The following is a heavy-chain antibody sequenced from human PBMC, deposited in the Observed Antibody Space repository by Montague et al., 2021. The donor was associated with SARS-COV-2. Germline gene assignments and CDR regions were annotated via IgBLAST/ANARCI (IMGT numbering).Heavy chain of an antibody. CDR1: GFSLSTSKMC. V-gene: IGHV2-70*01. D-gene: IGHD2-15*01. CDR3: ARSAPSSGGSCVSGLFDP. Sequence: PALVKPTQTLTLTCTFSGFSLSTSKMCVSWIRQSPGKALEWLALIDWSDGKYYNTSLKTRLTISEDPSKNQVVLTMTNMDPVDTATYFCARSAPSSGGSCVSGLFDPWGQGTLVIVSS. J-gene: IGHJ5*02. CDR2: IDWSDGK.